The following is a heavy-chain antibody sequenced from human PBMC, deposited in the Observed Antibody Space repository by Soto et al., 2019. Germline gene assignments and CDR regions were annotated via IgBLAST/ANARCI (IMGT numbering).Heavy chain of an antibody. CDR2: VSGSGGTT. Sequence: GGSLRLSCAASGFTFSSYAMSWVRHAPGKGLEWISGVSGSGGTTYYADCVKGRFTSTRDKAKNTVYLKMNTLRAEDTAVYYCAKSIAAAGYYYYYGMDVWGQGITVTVSS. D-gene: IGHD6-13*01. V-gene: IGHV3-23*01. CDR3: AKSIAAAGYYYYYGMDV. CDR1: GFTFSSYA. J-gene: IGHJ6*02.